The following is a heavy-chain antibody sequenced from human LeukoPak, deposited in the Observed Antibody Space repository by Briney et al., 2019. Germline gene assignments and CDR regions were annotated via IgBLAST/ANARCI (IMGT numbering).Heavy chain of an antibody. CDR3: AASPDYYDSSGYSYYFDY. Sequence: SVKVSFKASGFTFTSSAVQWVRQARGQRLEWIGWIVVGSGNTNYAQKFQERVTITRDMSTSTAYMELSSLRSEDTAVYYCAASPDYYDSSGYSYYFDYWGQGTLVTVSS. J-gene: IGHJ4*02. D-gene: IGHD3-22*01. CDR1: GFTFTSSA. CDR2: IVVGSGNT. V-gene: IGHV1-58*01.